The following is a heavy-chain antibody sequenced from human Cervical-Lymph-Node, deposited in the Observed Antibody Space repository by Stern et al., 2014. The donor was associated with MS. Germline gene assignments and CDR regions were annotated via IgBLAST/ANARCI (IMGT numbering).Heavy chain of an antibody. V-gene: IGHV5-51*03. CDR2: VRLYNSET. CDR3: AGATHGNGHWDY. J-gene: IGHJ4*02. CDR1: GYSFTDYW. D-gene: IGHD2-8*01. Sequence: EVQLVESGAEVKKPGESLQISCKASGYSFTDYWIGWVRQMPGKGLEWMAFVRLYNSETTYSPSFQGQVTISGDRSINTAYLQWSSLKASDSAMYYCAGATHGNGHWDYWSQGSRVTVSA.